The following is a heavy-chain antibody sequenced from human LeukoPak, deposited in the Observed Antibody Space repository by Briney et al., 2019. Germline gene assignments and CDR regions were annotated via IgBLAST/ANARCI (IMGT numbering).Heavy chain of an antibody. CDR1: GFTFSSYA. CDR2: ISGGGGST. Sequence: GGSLRLSCAASGFTFSSYAMTWVRQAPGKGLEWVSSISGGGGSTYYADSVKGRFTIFRDNSKNTLYLQMNSLRADDTAVYYCAKPGGGNYFTLNYFHPWGQGTLVAVSS. D-gene: IGHD1-26*01. CDR3: AKPGGGNYFTLNYFHP. V-gene: IGHV3-23*01. J-gene: IGHJ5*02.